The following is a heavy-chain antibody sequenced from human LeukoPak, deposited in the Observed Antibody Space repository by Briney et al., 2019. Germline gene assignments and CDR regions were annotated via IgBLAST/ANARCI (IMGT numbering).Heavy chain of an antibody. CDR2: INHSGST. CDR1: GGSFSGYY. D-gene: IGHD3-22*01. Sequence: SETLSLTCAVYGGSFSGYYWSWIRQPPGKGLEWIGEINHSGSTNYNPSLKSRVTISVDTSKNQFSLKLSSVTAADTAVYYCARGRTDRDYYDSSGYYYALDYWGQGTPVTVSS. V-gene: IGHV4-34*01. J-gene: IGHJ4*02. CDR3: ARGRTDRDYYDSSGYYYALDY.